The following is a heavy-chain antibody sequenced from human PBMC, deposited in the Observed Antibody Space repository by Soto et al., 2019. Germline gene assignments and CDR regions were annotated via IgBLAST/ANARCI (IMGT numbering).Heavy chain of an antibody. CDR1: GGSFSGYY. D-gene: IGHD5-18*01. CDR3: ARGGYSYGYYYYYGMDV. J-gene: IGHJ6*02. CDR2: INHSGST. V-gene: IGHV4-34*01. Sequence: SETLSLTCAVYGGSFSGYYWSWIRQPPGKGLEWIGEINHSGSTNYNPSLKSRVTISVDTSKNQFSLKLSSVTAADTAVYYCARGGYSYGYYYYYGMDVWGQGTTVTVSS.